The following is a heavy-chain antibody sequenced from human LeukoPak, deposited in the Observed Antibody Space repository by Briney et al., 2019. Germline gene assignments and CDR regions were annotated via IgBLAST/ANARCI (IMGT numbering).Heavy chain of an antibody. Sequence: GGSLRLSCAASGFTFSNYWMTWVRQAPGKGLEWVANINQGGSAKYYVGSVKGRFTISRDNANNSLYLQMNNLRVDDTAVYHCATDSFSISSISLPGADAFDIWGQGTMVTVSS. D-gene: IGHD3-3*02. J-gene: IGHJ3*02. CDR1: GFTFSNYW. CDR3: ATDSFSISSISLPGADAFDI. CDR2: INQGGSAK. V-gene: IGHV3-7*01.